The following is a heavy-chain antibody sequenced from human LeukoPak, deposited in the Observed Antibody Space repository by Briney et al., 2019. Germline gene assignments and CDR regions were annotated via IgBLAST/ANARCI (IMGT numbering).Heavy chain of an antibody. CDR3: ARVPRRGYSYGWSY. D-gene: IGHD5-18*01. CDR2: INPNSGGT. Sequence: ASVKVSCKASGYTFTGYYMHWVRQAPGQGLEWMGWINPNSGGTNYAQKFQGRVTMTRDTSISTAYMELSRLRSDDTAVYYCARVPRRGYSYGWSYWGQGTLVTVSS. CDR1: GYTFTGYY. J-gene: IGHJ4*02. V-gene: IGHV1-2*02.